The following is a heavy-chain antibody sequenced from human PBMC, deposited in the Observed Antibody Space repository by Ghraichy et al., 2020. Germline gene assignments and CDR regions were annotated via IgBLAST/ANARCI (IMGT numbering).Heavy chain of an antibody. V-gene: IGHV3-48*03. J-gene: IGHJ6*02. CDR1: GFTFSSYE. D-gene: IGHD3-3*01. Sequence: GGSLRLSCAASGFTFSSYEMNWVRQAPGKGLEWVSYISSSGSTIYYADSVKGRFTISRDNAKNSLYLQMNSLRAEDTAVYYCARVPYYDFWRGGFDGMDVWGQGTTVTVSS. CDR2: ISSSGSTI. CDR3: ARVPYYDFWRGGFDGMDV.